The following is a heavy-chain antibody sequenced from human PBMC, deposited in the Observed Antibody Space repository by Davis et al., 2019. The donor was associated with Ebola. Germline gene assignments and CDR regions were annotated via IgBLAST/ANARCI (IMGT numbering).Heavy chain of an antibody. D-gene: IGHD5-18*01. V-gene: IGHV4-59*12. CDR2: IYYSGST. J-gene: IGHJ4*02. CDR1: GGSISSYY. Sequence: SETLSLTCTVSGGSISSYYWSCIRQPPGKGLEWIGYIYYSGSTNYNPSLKSRVTISVDTSKNQFSLKLSSVTAADTAVYYCARGRRYSYGPPRYWGQGTLVTVSS. CDR3: ARGRRYSYGPPRY.